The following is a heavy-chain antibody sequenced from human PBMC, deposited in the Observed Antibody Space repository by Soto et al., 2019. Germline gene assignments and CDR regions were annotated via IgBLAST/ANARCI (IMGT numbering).Heavy chain of an antibody. CDR3: AREVRVRGFAFDI. D-gene: IGHD3-3*01. Sequence: PGGSLRLSCAASGSTFSSYWMHWVRQAPGKGLVWVSRINSDGSSTSYADSVKGRFTISRDNSKNMLYLQMNSLRVEDTAVYYCAREVRVRGFAFDIWGQGTMVTVSS. V-gene: IGHV3-74*01. CDR2: INSDGSST. CDR1: GSTFSSYW. J-gene: IGHJ3*02.